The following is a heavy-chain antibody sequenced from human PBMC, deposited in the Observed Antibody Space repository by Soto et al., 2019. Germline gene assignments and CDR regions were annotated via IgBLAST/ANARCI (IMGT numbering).Heavy chain of an antibody. V-gene: IGHV1-69*13. CDR2: IIPIFGTA. Sequence: SVKVSCKASGGTFSSYAISWVLQAPGQGLEWMGGIIPIFGTANYAQKFQGRVTITADESTSTAYMELSSLRSEDTAVYYCAREVGATLNWFDPWGQGTLVTVSS. CDR3: AREVGATLNWFDP. CDR1: GGTFSSYA. D-gene: IGHD1-26*01. J-gene: IGHJ5*02.